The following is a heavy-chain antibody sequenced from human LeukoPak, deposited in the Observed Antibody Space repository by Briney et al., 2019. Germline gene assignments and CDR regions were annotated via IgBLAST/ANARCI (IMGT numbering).Heavy chain of an antibody. D-gene: IGHD3-22*01. CDR2: IIPIFGTA. J-gene: IGHJ4*02. Sequence: SVKVSCKASGGTFSSYAISWVRQAPGQGLEWMGGIIPIFGTANYAQKFQGRVTITADESTSTAYMELSSLRSEDTAVYYCARDRSTDSSGYYYFDCWGQGTLVTVSS. CDR1: GGTFSSYA. CDR3: ARDRSTDSSGYYYFDC. V-gene: IGHV1-69*13.